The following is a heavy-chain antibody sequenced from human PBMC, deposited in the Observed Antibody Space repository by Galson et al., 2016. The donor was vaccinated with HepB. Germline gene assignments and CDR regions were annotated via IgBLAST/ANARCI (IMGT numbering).Heavy chain of an antibody. Sequence: SLRLSCAASGFTFSSYDMHWVRQATGKGLEWVSAIGTSGDTYYPGSVKGRFTISRENAKNPLYLQMNTLRAGDTAVYYCARGGGYSGYFGMDVWGQGTTVTVSS. CDR1: GFTFSSYD. V-gene: IGHV3-13*01. J-gene: IGHJ6*02. CDR2: IGTSGDT. D-gene: IGHD4-23*01. CDR3: ARGGGYSGYFGMDV.